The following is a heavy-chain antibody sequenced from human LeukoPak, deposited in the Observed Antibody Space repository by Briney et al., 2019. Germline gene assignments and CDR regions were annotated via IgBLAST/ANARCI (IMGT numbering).Heavy chain of an antibody. CDR1: GGSISSYY. Sequence: PSETLSLTCTVSGGSISSYYWTWIRQPPGKGLEWIGYIYYSGSTNYNPSLKSRVTISVDTSKNHFSLKLSSVTAADTAVYYCARGGWFESFDYWGQGTLVTVSS. V-gene: IGHV4-59*12. CDR3: ARGGWFESFDY. CDR2: IYYSGST. D-gene: IGHD3-10*01. J-gene: IGHJ4*02.